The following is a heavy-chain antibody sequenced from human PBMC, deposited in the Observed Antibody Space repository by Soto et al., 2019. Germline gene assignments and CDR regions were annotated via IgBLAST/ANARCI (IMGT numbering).Heavy chain of an antibody. V-gene: IGHV3-23*01. D-gene: IGHD3-16*01. CDR1: GFTFSTYA. J-gene: IGHJ5*02. CDR2: IRGSGANI. CDR3: ARGADGSLDP. Sequence: EAQLLESGGGLVQPGGSLRLSCAASGFTFSTYAMNWVRQAPGKGLQWVSYIRGSGANIQYADSVRGRFTISRDNSKSALYLQMNSLRVEDTAVYYCARGADGSLDPWGQGALVTVSS.